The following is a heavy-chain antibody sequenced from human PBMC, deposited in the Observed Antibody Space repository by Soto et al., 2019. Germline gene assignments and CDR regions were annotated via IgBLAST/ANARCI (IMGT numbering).Heavy chain of an antibody. CDR3: ARGRPEDY. CDR2: IYYSGST. Sequence: QVQLQESGPGLVKPSETLSLTCTVSGGSISDYYWNWIRQPPGKGLEWIGYIYYSGSTNYIPSLMSRVTISVDTSKNQFSLKLSSVTAADTAVYYCARGRPEDYWGQGTLVTVS. V-gene: IGHV4-59*08. J-gene: IGHJ4*02. CDR1: GGSISDYY.